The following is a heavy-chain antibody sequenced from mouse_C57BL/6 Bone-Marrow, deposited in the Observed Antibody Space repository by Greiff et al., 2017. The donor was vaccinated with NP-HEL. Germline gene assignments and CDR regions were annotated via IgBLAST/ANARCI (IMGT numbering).Heavy chain of an antibody. Sequence: EVKVVESGGGLVQPGGSLKLSCAASGFTFSDYGMAWVRQAPRKGPEWVAFISNLAYSIYYADTVTGRFTISRENAKNTLYLEMSSLRSEDTAMYYCASFITTVVPFAYWGQGTLVTVSA. V-gene: IGHV5-15*01. CDR3: ASFITTVVPFAY. J-gene: IGHJ3*01. CDR1: GFTFSDYG. CDR2: ISNLAYSI. D-gene: IGHD1-1*01.